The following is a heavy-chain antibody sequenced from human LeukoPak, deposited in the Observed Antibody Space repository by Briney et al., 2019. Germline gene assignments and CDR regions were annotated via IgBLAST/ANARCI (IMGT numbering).Heavy chain of an antibody. V-gene: IGHV4-39*07. D-gene: IGHD2-15*01. CDR2: IYYSGST. CDR1: GGSISSSSYY. CDR3: ARVRRIPVVGAPWTYYFDY. J-gene: IGHJ4*02. Sequence: SETLSLTCTVSGGSISSSSYYWGWIRQPPGKGLEWIGSIYYSGSTYYNPSLKSRVTISVDTSKNQFSLKLSSVTAADTAVYYCARVRRIPVVGAPWTYYFDYWGQGTLVTVSS.